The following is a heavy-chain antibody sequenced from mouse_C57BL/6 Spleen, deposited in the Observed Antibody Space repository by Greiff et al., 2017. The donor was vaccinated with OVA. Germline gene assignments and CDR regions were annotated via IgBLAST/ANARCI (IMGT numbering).Heavy chain of an antibody. CDR3: ARSAYYSNYPAWFAY. J-gene: IGHJ3*01. V-gene: IGHV7-3*01. CDR2: IRNKANGYTT. D-gene: IGHD2-5*01. CDR1: GFTFTDYY. Sequence: DVKLVESGGGLVQPGGSLSLSCAASGFTFTDYYMSWVRQPPGKALEWLGFIRNKANGYTTAYSASVKGRFTISRDNSQSILYLQMNALRAEDSATYYCARSAYYSNYPAWFAYWGQGTLVTVSA.